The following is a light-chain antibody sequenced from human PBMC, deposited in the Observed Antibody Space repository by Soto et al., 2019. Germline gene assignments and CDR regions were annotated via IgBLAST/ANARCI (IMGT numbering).Light chain of an antibody. J-gene: IGKJ1*01. CDR3: QQHSSWPES. CDR2: DAS. V-gene: IGKV3-11*01. CDR1: QSVRSC. Sequence: DIVMTQSPSTLSVSPGERATLSCRASQSVRSCLAWYQQKPGQAPRLLMYDASNRATGIPARFSGSGSGTDYTLTISSLEPEDFAIYYCQQHSSWPESFGQGTKVDIK.